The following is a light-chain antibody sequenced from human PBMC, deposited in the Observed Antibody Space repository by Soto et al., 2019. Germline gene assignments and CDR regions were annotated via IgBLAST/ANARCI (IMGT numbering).Light chain of an antibody. V-gene: IGLV1-44*01. CDR1: SSNIGSNT. CDR3: AAWDDSLIGVV. CDR2: SNN. J-gene: IGLJ2*01. Sequence: QSVLTQPPSASGTPGQRVTISCSGSSSNIGSNTVNWYQQLPGTAPKLLIYSNNQRPSGVPDRFSGSKSGTSASLAISGLQSEDEADYYCAAWDDSLIGVVFGGGTKLPVL.